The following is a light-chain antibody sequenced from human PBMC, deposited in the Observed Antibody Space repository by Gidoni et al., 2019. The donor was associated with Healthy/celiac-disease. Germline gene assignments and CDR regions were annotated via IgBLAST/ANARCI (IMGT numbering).Light chain of an antibody. CDR2: AAS. J-gene: IGKJ2*01. Sequence: DSQMTQSPSSLSASVGDRVTITCRASQGISNSLAWYQQKPGKAPKLLLYAASRLESGVPSMFSGSGSGTDYTLTISSLQPEDFATYYCQQYYSTPLKTFGQGTKLEIK. CDR1: QGISNS. V-gene: IGKV1-NL1*01. CDR3: QQYYSTPLKT.